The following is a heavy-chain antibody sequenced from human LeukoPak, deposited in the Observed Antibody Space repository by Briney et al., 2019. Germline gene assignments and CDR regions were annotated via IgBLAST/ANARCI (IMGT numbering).Heavy chain of an antibody. CDR1: GYSISSSNW. D-gene: IGHD3-9*01. V-gene: IGHV4-28*01. Sequence: PSDTLSLTCAASGYSISSSNWWGWIRQPPGKGLEWIGYIYYSGSTNYNPSLKSRVTISVDTSKNQSSLKLSSVTAADTAVYYCARNVPPLRYFDWLLVGSFDYWGQGTLVTVSS. J-gene: IGHJ4*02. CDR2: IYYSGST. CDR3: ARNVPPLRYFDWLLVGSFDY.